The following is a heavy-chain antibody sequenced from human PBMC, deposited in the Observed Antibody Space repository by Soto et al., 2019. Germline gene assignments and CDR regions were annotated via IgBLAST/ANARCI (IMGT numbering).Heavy chain of an antibody. CDR2: IYYSGST. Sequence: SETLSLTCTVSGGSISSYYWSWIRQPPGKGLEWIGYIYYSGSTNYNPSLKSRVTISVDTSKNQFSLKLSSVTAADTAVYYCARDLGGILWFGESVFGWFDPWGQGTLVTVS. J-gene: IGHJ5*02. V-gene: IGHV4-59*01. CDR3: ARDLGGILWFGESVFGWFDP. CDR1: GGSISSYY. D-gene: IGHD3-10*01.